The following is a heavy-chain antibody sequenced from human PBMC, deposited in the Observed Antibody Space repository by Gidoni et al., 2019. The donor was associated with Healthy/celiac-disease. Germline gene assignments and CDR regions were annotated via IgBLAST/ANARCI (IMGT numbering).Heavy chain of an antibody. D-gene: IGHD3-10*01. V-gene: IGHV3-53*01. J-gene: IGHJ4*02. Sequence: EVQLVESGGGLIQPGGSLRLSCAASGFTVSSNYMSWVRQAPGKGLEWVSVIYSGGSTYYADSVKGRFTISRDNSKNTLYLQMNSLRAEDTAVYYCARVWTMVRGVINYWGQGTLVTVSS. CDR3: ARVWTMVRGVINY. CDR1: GFTVSSNY. CDR2: IYSGGST.